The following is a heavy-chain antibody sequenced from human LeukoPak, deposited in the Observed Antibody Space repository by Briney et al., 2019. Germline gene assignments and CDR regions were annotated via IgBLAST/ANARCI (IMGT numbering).Heavy chain of an antibody. Sequence: GGSLTLSCAASGFTFTGYAMNWVRQAPGKGLVWVSGISAGGGGTYDAVSAKGRFTMSRDNSKNMVYVEMHSLRADDTAVYYCTKLSGVAAAFDIWGQGTMVTVSS. CDR1: GFTFTGYA. CDR2: ISAGGGGT. J-gene: IGHJ3*02. D-gene: IGHD2-8*01. CDR3: TKLSGVAAAFDI. V-gene: IGHV3-23*01.